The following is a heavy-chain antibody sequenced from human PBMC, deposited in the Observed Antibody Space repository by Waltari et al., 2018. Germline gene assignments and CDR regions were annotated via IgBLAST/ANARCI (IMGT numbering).Heavy chain of an antibody. D-gene: IGHD4-4*01. Sequence: QLQLQESGPGLVKPSETLSLTCTVSGGSISSSSYYWGWIRQPPGKGLEWIGSIYYSGRSYYNPSLKSRVTISVDTSKNHFTLKLSSVTAADTDIYYCATVGPNVYRSYYYYYMDVWGKGTTVTISS. J-gene: IGHJ6*03. CDR2: IYYSGRS. CDR3: ATVGPNVYRSYYYYYMDV. CDR1: GGSISSSSYY. V-gene: IGHV4-39*07.